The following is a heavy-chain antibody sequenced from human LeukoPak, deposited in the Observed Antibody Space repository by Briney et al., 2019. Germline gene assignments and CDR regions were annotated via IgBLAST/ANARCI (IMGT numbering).Heavy chain of an antibody. Sequence: PGRSLRLSCAAAGLTVTSNYISSGRQAPRKGLGLVSSIYIDARTYYAASVKDRLSLYRDKSNNTSYRQMNSLRAEDTAVYYCAKDQGSGWSVSFDIWGQGTMVTVSS. CDR3: AKDQGSGWSVSFDI. CDR1: GLTVTSNY. CDR2: IYIDART. D-gene: IGHD6-19*01. V-gene: IGHV3-53*01. J-gene: IGHJ3*02.